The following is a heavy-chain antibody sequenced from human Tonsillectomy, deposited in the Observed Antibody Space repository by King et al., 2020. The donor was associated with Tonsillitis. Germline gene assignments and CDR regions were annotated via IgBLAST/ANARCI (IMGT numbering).Heavy chain of an antibody. CDR2: VYYSGST. CDR3: ARGGYSSSRDYFDS. D-gene: IGHD6-13*01. J-gene: IGHJ4*02. CDR1: GGSVSSYY. V-gene: IGHV4-59*02. Sequence: QLQESGPGLVKPSETLSLTCNVSGGSVSSYYWSWIRQPPGTGLEWIGYVYYSGSTNYNPSLESRVTISIDTSKNQFSLKLNSVTAADTAVYYCARGGYSSSRDYFDSWGQGTLVTVSS.